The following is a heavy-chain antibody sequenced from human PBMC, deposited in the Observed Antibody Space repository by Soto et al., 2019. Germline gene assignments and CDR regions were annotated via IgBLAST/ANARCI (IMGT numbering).Heavy chain of an antibody. CDR1: GFTFSSYW. CDR2: INSDGSST. CDR3: AREGGGSIRLGSFDY. V-gene: IGHV3-74*01. J-gene: IGHJ4*02. Sequence: EVQLVESGGGLVQPGGSLRLSCAASGFTFSSYWMHWVRQAPGKGLVWVSRINSDGSSTSYADSVKGRFTISRDNAKNTLYLQMDRLGAGDTAVYYFAREGGGSIRLGSFDYWGQGTLVTVSS. D-gene: IGHD3-16*01.